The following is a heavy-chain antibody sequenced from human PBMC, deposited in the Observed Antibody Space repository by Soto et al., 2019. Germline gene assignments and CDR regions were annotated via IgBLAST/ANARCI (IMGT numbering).Heavy chain of an antibody. D-gene: IGHD6-13*01. CDR2: IDQSGST. CDR3: ARRYSSSSDY. Sequence: TSETLSLTCAVYGGSFSGYYWNWLRQPPGEGLEWIGKIDQSGSTNYNPSLKSRVTMSVDTSRSQFSLKLTSVTAMDTAVYYCARRYSSSSDYWGQGTLVTVSS. CDR1: GGSFSGYY. J-gene: IGHJ4*02. V-gene: IGHV4-34*01.